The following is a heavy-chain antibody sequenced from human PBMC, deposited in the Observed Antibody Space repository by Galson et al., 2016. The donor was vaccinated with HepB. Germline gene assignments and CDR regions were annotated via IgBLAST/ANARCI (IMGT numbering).Heavy chain of an antibody. CDR1: GYTFTNYD. V-gene: IGHV1-8*01. D-gene: IGHD3-3*01. Sequence: SVKVSCKASGYTFTNYDINWVRQASGQGLEWIGWVSPDSGKTGYAQKFQGRVMMTRDTSINTAYMEVGRLRSEDTAVYYCARGGWLDSSGFYRGGGLDPWGQGTLVTVSS. CDR2: VSPDSGKT. J-gene: IGHJ5*02. CDR3: ARGGWLDSSGFYRGGGLDP.